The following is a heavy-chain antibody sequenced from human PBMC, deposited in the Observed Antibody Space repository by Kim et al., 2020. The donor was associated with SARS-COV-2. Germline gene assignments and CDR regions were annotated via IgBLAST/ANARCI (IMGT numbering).Heavy chain of an antibody. J-gene: IGHJ5*02. V-gene: IGHV3-7*03. D-gene: IGHD6-19*01. Sequence: GGSLRLSCAASGFIFSNYWMTWVRQAPGKGLEWVASMKGDGIDKYYVDSVKGRFTISRDNAKNSLYLQMNSLRAEDTAVYYCARDMAGWYGLSWGQGTLVTVVS. CDR3: ARDMAGWYGLS. CDR2: MKGDGIDK. CDR1: GFIFSNYW.